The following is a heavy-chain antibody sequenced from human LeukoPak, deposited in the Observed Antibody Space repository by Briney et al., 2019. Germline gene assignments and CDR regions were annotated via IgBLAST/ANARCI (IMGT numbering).Heavy chain of an antibody. Sequence: PGGSLRLSCAASGFTFNKFAMTWVRQAPGKGLEWVSTIADAGTYYADSVKGRFTISRDNSKNMLYLQLNSLRAGDTAMHYCAKNLGPSDVRGQGTMVTVSS. V-gene: IGHV3-23*01. CDR2: IADAGT. CDR1: GFTFNKFA. D-gene: IGHD3-16*01. CDR3: AKNLGPSDV. J-gene: IGHJ3*01.